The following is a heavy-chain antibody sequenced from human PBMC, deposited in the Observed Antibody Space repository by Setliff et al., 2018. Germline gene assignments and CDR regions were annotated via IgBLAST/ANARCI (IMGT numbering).Heavy chain of an antibody. CDR2: MYYSGDT. CDR3: ARLPPLHTPMALTFDY. Sequence: PSVTLSLTCTVSGGSVRGYYWSWIRQPPGKGLEWIGYMYYSGDTNYNPSLKSRVTISVDTSKNQFSLELRSVTAADTAVYYCARLPPLHTPMALTFDYWGQGILVTVSS. V-gene: IGHV4-59*08. CDR1: GGSVRGYY. J-gene: IGHJ4*02. D-gene: IGHD5-18*01.